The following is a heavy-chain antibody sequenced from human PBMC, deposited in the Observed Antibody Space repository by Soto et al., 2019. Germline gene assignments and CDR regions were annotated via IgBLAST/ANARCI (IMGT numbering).Heavy chain of an antibody. J-gene: IGHJ6*02. CDR3: AAEPTDGGMDV. CDR1: GFTFSSYG. V-gene: IGHV3-33*01. Sequence: QVQLVESGGGVVQPGRSLRLSCAASGFTFSSYGMHWVRQAPGKGLEWVAVIWYDGSNKYYADSVKGRFTISRDNSKNTLYLQMNSLRAEDTAVYYCAAEPTDGGMDVWGQGTTVTVSS. D-gene: IGHD4-17*01. CDR2: IWYDGSNK.